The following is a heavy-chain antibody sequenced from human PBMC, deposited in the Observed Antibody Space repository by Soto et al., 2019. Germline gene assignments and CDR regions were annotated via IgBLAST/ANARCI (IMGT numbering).Heavy chain of an antibody. CDR1: GGSISSYY. Sequence: SETLSLTCTVAGGSISSYYWSWIRQPPGKGLEWIGYIYYSGSTNYNPSLKSRVTISVDTSKNQFSLKLSSVTAADTAVYYCARDRVYCSGGSCYGGKFDIWGQGTMVTVSS. D-gene: IGHD2-15*01. J-gene: IGHJ3*02. CDR3: ARDRVYCSGGSCYGGKFDI. CDR2: IYYSGST. V-gene: IGHV4-59*01.